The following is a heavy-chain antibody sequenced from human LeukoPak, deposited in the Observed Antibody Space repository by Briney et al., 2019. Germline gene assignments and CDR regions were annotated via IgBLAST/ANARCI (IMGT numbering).Heavy chain of an antibody. J-gene: IGHJ3*02. CDR2: IYYSGST. CDR1: GGSISSGDYY. D-gene: IGHD3-22*01. V-gene: IGHV4-30-4*01. CDR3: ARVSYYDSSGYYEDDAFDI. Sequence: SETLSLTCTVSGGSISSGDYYWSWIRQPPGKGLEWIGYIYYSGSTYYNPSLKSRVTISVDTSKNQFSLELSSVTAADTAVYYCARVSYYDSSGYYEDDAFDIWGQGTMVTVSS.